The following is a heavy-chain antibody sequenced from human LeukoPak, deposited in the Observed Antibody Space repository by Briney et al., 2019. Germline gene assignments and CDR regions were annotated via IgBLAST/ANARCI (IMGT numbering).Heavy chain of an antibody. CDR1: GGTFSRYA. CDR3: ARGDMITFGGVIVMGDY. V-gene: IGHV1-69*13. D-gene: IGHD3-16*02. J-gene: IGHJ4*02. Sequence: SVKVSCKASGGTFSRYAISWVRQAPGQGLEWMGGIIPVLGTTNYAQTFQNKVTITADESTSTTYMELRSLRSDDTAVYYCARGDMITFGGVIVMGDYWGQGTLVTVSS. CDR2: IIPVLGTT.